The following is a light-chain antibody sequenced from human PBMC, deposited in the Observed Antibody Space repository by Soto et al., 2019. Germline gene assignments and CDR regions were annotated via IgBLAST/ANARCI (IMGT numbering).Light chain of an antibody. Sequence: QSALTQPASVSGSPGESITNSCTGTSSDVGTYNLVTWYQQHPGRVPKLILYEGNKRPSGVSSRFSASKSGNTASLTISGLQAEDEADYFCCSYAPSRTLLFGGGTKLTVL. CDR1: SSDVGTYNL. CDR3: CSYAPSRTLL. J-gene: IGLJ2*01. V-gene: IGLV2-23*01. CDR2: EGN.